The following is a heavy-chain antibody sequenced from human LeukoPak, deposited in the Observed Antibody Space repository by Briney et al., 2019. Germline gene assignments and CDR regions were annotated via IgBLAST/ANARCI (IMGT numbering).Heavy chain of an antibody. CDR3: ARAVCPTIKFCDSSYFMDV. D-gene: IGHD6-6*01. V-gene: IGHV3-20*04. Sequence: PGGSLRLSCAASGFSFDDLGMTWVRQVPGKGLEWVSGINWNGASTGYADSVRGRFIISRDNAKNSLYLQMNSLRAEDTALYYCARAVCPTIKFCDSSYFMDVWGKGTTVNVS. J-gene: IGHJ6*03. CDR2: INWNGAST. CDR1: GFSFDDLG.